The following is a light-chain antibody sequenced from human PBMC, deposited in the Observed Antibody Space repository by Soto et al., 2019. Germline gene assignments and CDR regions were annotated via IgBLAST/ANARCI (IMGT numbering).Light chain of an antibody. CDR2: AAS. Sequence: DIQMTQSPSSLSASVGDRVTITCRASQTISSYLNWYQQKPGKAPRLLIYAASSLQSGVPSRFSASGSGTEFTLTISSLQPEDFATYYCQQSYRTPETFGQGTKVEIK. CDR3: QQSYRTPET. V-gene: IGKV1-39*01. CDR1: QTISSY. J-gene: IGKJ1*01.